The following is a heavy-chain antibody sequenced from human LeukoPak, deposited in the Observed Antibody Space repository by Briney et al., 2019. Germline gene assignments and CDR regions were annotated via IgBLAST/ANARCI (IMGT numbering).Heavy chain of an antibody. V-gene: IGHV3-30*03. CDR3: ARDWAD. CDR2: ISYDGSNK. D-gene: IGHD3-16*01. Sequence: GGSLRLSCAVSGFTFSSYSMNWVRQAPGKGLEWVAVISYDGSNKYYADSVKGRFTISRDNSKNTLYLQMNSLRAEDTAVYYCARDWADWGQGTLVTVSS. CDR1: GFTFSSYS. J-gene: IGHJ4*02.